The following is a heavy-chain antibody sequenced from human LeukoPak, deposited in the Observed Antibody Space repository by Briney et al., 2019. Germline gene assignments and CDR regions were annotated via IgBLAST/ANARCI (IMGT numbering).Heavy chain of an antibody. CDR2: IEQDGSEK. D-gene: IGHD2-2*02. V-gene: IGHV3-7*01. CDR1: GFTFSRYW. J-gene: IGHJ4*02. CDR3: AKDKTAIDYFDY. Sequence: PGGSLRLSCAASGFTFSRYWMSWVRQAPGKGLEWVANIEQDGSEKYYVDSVKGRFTISRDNAKNSLYLQMNSLRAEDTAVYYCAKDKTAIDYFDYWGQGTLVTVSS.